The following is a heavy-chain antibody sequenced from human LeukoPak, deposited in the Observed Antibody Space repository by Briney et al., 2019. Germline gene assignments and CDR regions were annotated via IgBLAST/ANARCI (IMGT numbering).Heavy chain of an antibody. CDR1: GGSFSGYY. CDR3: ARVRYYGSGSYYTTKYNWFDP. D-gene: IGHD3-10*01. CDR2: INHSGST. V-gene: IGHV4-34*01. J-gene: IGHJ5*02. Sequence: SETLSLTCAVYGGSFSGYYWSWIRQPPGKGLEWLGEINHSGSTNYNPSLKSRVTISVDTSKNQFSLKLSSVTAADTAVYYCARVRYYGSGSYYTTKYNWFDPWGQGTLVTVSS.